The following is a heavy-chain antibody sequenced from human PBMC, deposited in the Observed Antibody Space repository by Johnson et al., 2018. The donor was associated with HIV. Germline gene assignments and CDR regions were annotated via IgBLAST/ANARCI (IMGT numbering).Heavy chain of an antibody. J-gene: IGHJ3*02. Sequence: VQLVESGGGLIQPGGSLRLSCAASGFTVSSNYMSWVRQAPGKGLEWVSVIYSGGSTYYADSVKGRFTISRDNSKNTLYLQMNSLRAEDTAGYYCAREGSGIAGGGAFDIWGQGTMVTVAS. V-gene: IGHV3-53*01. CDR3: AREGSGIAGGGAFDI. D-gene: IGHD1-26*01. CDR2: IYSGGST. CDR1: GFTVSSNY.